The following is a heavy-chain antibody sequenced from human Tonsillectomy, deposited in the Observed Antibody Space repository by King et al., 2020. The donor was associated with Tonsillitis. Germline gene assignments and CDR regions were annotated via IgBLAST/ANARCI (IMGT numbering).Heavy chain of an antibody. D-gene: IGHD2-2*01. CDR1: GFTFDDYA. Sequence: VQLVESGGGLVQPGRSLRLSCAASGFTFDDYALHWVRQAPGKGLEWVSGISWNSNRIGYADSVKGRFTISRDNAKNSLYLQMNSLRVEETALYYCAKEWGGGGYCSSTSCYHFDYWGQGTLVTVSS. CDR2: ISWNSNRI. V-gene: IGHV3-9*01. CDR3: AKEWGGGGYCSSTSCYHFDY. J-gene: IGHJ4*02.